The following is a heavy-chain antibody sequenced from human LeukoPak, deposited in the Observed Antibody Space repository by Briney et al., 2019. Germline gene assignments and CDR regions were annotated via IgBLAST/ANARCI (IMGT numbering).Heavy chain of an antibody. D-gene: IGHD3-3*01. CDR2: ISAYNGNT. CDR3: ARDAPDYDFWSGYHYYYYGMDV. V-gene: IGHV1-18*01. J-gene: IGHJ6*02. Sequence: VASVKVSCKASGYTFTSYGISWVRQAPAQGLEWMGWISAYNGNTNYAQKLQGRVTMTTDTSTSTAYMELRSLRSDDTAVYYCARDAPDYDFWSGYHYYYYGMDVWGQGTTVTVSS. CDR1: GYTFTSYG.